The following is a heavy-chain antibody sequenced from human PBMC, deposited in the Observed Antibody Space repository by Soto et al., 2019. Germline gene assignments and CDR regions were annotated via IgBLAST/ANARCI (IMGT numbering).Heavy chain of an antibody. CDR2: IHYSGST. J-gene: IGHJ6*03. V-gene: IGHV4-59*12. CDR3: ASTRNPGENYYYYYMGV. CDR1: GGSIGSYY. D-gene: IGHD3-16*01. Sequence: PSETLSLTCTVSGGSIGSYYWSWIRQPPGKGLEWIGYIHYSGSTNYNPSLKSRVTISVDTSKNQFSLKLSSVTAADTAVYYCASTRNPGENYYYYYMGVWGKGTTVTVS.